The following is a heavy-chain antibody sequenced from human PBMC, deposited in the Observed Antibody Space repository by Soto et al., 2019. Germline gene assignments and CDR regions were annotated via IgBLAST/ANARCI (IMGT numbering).Heavy chain of an antibody. D-gene: IGHD3-3*01. V-gene: IGHV3-23*01. CDR3: AKGWVFWSGYFGSDDDAFDI. Sequence: EVQLLESGGGLVQPGGSLRLSCAASGFTFSSYAMSWVRQAPGKGLEWVSAISGSGGSTYYADSVKGRFTISRDNSKNTLYLQMNSLRAEDTAVYYCAKGWVFWSGYFGSDDDAFDIWGQGTMVTVSS. CDR1: GFTFSSYA. CDR2: ISGSGGST. J-gene: IGHJ3*02.